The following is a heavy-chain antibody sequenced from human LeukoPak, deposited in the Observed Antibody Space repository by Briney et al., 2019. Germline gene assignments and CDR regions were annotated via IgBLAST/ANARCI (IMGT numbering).Heavy chain of an antibody. V-gene: IGHV3-9*01. CDR2: ISWNSGSI. J-gene: IGHJ4*02. Sequence: GGSLRLSCAASGFTFDDYAMHWVRQAPGKGLEGVSGISWNSGSIVYADSVKGRFTISRDNAKNSLYLQMNSLRAEDTALYYCAKDGPLGRDFDYWGQGTLVTVSA. D-gene: IGHD2-15*01. CDR3: AKDGPLGRDFDY. CDR1: GFTFDDYA.